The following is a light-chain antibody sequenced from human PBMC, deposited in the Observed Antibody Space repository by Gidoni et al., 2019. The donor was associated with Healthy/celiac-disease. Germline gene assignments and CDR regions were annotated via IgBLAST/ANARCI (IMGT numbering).Light chain of an antibody. CDR3: QQYNSYSWT. J-gene: IGKJ1*01. Sequence: QMTQSPSTLSASVGDRVTITCRASQSISSWLAWYQQKPGKAPKLLIYKASSLESGVPSRFSGSGSGTEFTLTISSLQPDDFATYYCQQYNSYSWTFGQGTKVEIK. CDR1: QSISSW. CDR2: KAS. V-gene: IGKV1-5*03.